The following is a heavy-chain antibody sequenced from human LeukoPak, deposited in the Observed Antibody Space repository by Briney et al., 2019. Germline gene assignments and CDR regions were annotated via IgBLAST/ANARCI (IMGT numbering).Heavy chain of an antibody. Sequence: GGSLRLSCAASGFIFSSHHMHWVRQPPGKGLEWVSSISYDDSFIYYGNSMKGRFTISRDNANNLLYLQMNSLRAEDTAVYYCAKGPYGPGAFDIWGQGTMVTVSS. CDR1: GFIFSSHH. V-gene: IGHV3-21*01. CDR2: ISYDDSFI. D-gene: IGHD3-10*01. J-gene: IGHJ3*02. CDR3: AKGPYGPGAFDI.